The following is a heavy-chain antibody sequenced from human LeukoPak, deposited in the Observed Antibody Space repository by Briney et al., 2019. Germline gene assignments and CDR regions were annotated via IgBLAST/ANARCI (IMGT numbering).Heavy chain of an antibody. V-gene: IGHV4-34*01. D-gene: IGHD6-19*01. Sequence: PSETLSLTCAVYGGSFSGYYWSWIRQPPRKGLEWIGEINHSGSTNYNPSLKSRVTISVDTSKNQFSLKLSSVTAADTAVYYCARDSGWLGSYYYGMDVWGQGTTVTVSS. CDR2: INHSGST. J-gene: IGHJ6*02. CDR1: GGSFSGYY. CDR3: ARDSGWLGSYYYGMDV.